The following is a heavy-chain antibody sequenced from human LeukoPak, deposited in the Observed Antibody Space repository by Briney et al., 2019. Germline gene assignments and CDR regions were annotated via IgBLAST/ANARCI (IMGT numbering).Heavy chain of an antibody. CDR3: ARGSDSSGYYSDYYYYMDV. V-gene: IGHV1-2*02. D-gene: IGHD3-22*01. CDR2: TNPNSGGT. Sequence: ASVKVSCKASGYTFTGYYMHWVRQAPGRGLEWMGWTNPNSGGTNYAQKFQGRVTMTRDTSISTAYMELSRLRSDDTAVYYCARGSDSSGYYSDYYYYMDVWGKGTTVTISS. J-gene: IGHJ6*03. CDR1: GYTFTGYY.